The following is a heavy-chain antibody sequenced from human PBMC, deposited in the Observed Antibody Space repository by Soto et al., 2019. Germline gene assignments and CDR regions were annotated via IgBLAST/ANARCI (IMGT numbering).Heavy chain of an antibody. CDR3: ARVVSSIGRTSRITMVREGDY. CDR1: GGSISSGGYY. J-gene: IGHJ4*02. V-gene: IGHV4-31*03. D-gene: IGHD3-10*01. Sequence: NPSETLSLTCTVSGGSISSGGYYWSWIRQHPGKGLEWIGYIYYSGSTYYNPSLKSRVTISVDTSKNQFSLKLSSVTAADTAVYYCARVVSSIGRTSRITMVREGDYWGQGTLVTVSS. CDR2: IYYSGST.